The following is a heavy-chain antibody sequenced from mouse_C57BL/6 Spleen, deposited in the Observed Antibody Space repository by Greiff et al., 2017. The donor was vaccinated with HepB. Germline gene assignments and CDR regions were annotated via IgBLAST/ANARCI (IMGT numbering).Heavy chain of an antibody. CDR3: ARGESNYCAMDY. CDR1: GYTFTSYW. V-gene: IGHV1-55*01. J-gene: IGHJ4*01. Sequence: QVQLQQPGAELVKPGASVKMSCKASGYTFTSYWITWVKQRPGQGREWIGDIYPGSGSTNYNEKFKSKATLTVDTSSSTAYMQLSSLTSEDSAVYYCARGESNYCAMDYWGQGTSVTVSS. D-gene: IGHD2-5*01. CDR2: IYPGSGST.